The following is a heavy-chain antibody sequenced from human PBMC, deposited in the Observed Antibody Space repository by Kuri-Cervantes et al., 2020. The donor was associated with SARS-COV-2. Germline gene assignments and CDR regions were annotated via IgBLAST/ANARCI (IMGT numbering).Heavy chain of an antibody. Sequence: GGSLRLSCKGSGYSFTSYWIGWVRQMPGKGLEWMGIIYPGDSDTRYSSSFQGQVIISADKSINTAFLQWSSLKASDTAMYYCARRAYGEQVDYYYMDVWGKGTTVTVSS. CDR1: GYSFTSYW. CDR2: IYPGDSDT. CDR3: ARRAYGEQVDYYYMDV. D-gene: IGHD4-17*01. V-gene: IGHV5-51*01. J-gene: IGHJ6*03.